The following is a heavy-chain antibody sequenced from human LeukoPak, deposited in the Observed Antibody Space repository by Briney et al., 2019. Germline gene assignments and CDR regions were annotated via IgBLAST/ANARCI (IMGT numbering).Heavy chain of an antibody. CDR1: GFTFSSYG. J-gene: IGHJ4*02. CDR2: IRYDVSNK. D-gene: IGHD4-17*01. CDR3: AKTSYGDYIDY. Sequence: GGSLRLSCAASGFTFSSYGMHWVRQAPGKGLEWVAFIRYDVSNKYYADSVKGRFTISRDNSKNTLYLQMNSLRAEDTAVYYCAKTSYGDYIDYWGQGTLVTVSS. V-gene: IGHV3-30*02.